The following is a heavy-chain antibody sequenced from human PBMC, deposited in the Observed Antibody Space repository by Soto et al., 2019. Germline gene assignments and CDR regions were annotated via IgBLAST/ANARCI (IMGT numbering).Heavy chain of an antibody. V-gene: IGHV4-59*08. CDR3: ARRSLAVAGAFDI. D-gene: IGHD6-19*01. CDR1: GGSISSYY. CDR2: IYYSGST. J-gene: IGHJ3*02. Sequence: QVQLQESGPGLVKPSETLSLTSTVSGGSISSYYWSWIRQPPGKGLEWIGYIYYSGSTNYNPSLKSRVTISVDTSKNQFSLKLSSVTAADTAVYYCARRSLAVAGAFDIWGQGTMVTVSS.